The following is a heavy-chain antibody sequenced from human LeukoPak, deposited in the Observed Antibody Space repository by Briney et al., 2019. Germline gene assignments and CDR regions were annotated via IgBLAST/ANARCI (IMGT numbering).Heavy chain of an antibody. J-gene: IGHJ4*02. CDR2: IWPDGTEK. CDR3: ARGDPRSDY. V-gene: IGHV3-33*01. CDR1: GLTFRNYA. Sequence: PGGSLRLSCAASGLTFRNYAMHWVRQAPGRGLEWLAVIWPDGTEKYYADSVKGRFTISKDNSNNTLYLQMDSLRGEDAAVYYCARGDPRSDYWGQGTLVTVSS.